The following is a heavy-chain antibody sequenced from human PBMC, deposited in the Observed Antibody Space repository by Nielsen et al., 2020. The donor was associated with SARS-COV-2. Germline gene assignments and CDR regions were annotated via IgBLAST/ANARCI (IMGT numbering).Heavy chain of an antibody. CDR2: INPSGGST. V-gene: IGHV1-46*01. CDR3: ARGCSSTSCYEFGYYYYGMDV. Sequence: WVRQAPGQGLEWMGIINPSGGSTSYAQKFQGRVTMTRDTSTSTVYMELSSLRSEDTAVYYCARGCSSTSCYEFGYYYYGMDVWGQGTTVTVSS. J-gene: IGHJ6*02. D-gene: IGHD2-2*01.